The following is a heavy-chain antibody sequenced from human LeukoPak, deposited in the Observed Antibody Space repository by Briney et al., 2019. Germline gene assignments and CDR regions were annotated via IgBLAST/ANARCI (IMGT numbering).Heavy chain of an antibody. CDR3: ARGRYYDD. CDR2: INHSGST. J-gene: IGHJ4*02. V-gene: IGHV4-34*01. Sequence: SETLSLTCAVYGGSFSGCYWSWIRQPPGKGLEWIGEINHSGSTNYNPSLKSRVTISVDTSKNQFSLKLSSVTAADTAVYYCARGRYYDDWGQGTLVTVSS. CDR1: GGSFSGCY.